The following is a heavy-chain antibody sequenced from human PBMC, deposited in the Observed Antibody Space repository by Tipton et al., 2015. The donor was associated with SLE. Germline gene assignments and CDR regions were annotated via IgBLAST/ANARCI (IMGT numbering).Heavy chain of an antibody. D-gene: IGHD1-1*01. V-gene: IGHV3-74*01. CDR3: ARDPDWTTYDAFDI. J-gene: IGHJ3*02. CDR1: GFTLSNYL. Sequence: SLRLSCIASGFTLSNYLMDWVRQVPGKGLVWVSRINKDGSTTNYADSVKGRFTISRDNAKNTLFLQMNSLRAEDSAVYYCARDPDWTTYDAFDIWGQGTMVTVSS. CDR2: INKDGSTT.